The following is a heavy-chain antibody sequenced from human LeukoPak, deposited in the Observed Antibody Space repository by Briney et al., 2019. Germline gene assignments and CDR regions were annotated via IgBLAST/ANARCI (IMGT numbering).Heavy chain of an antibody. V-gene: IGHV3-11*04. J-gene: IGHJ4*02. D-gene: IGHD3-10*01. Sequence: PGGSLRLSCAASGFTFSNYYMNWIRQAPGKGLEWVSYISGSGSTIYYADSMKGRFTISRDNAENSLYLQMNSLRAEDTAVYYCARDDGSGSDPIFDYWGQGTLVTVSS. CDR2: ISGSGSTI. CDR3: ARDDGSGSDPIFDY. CDR1: GFTFSNYY.